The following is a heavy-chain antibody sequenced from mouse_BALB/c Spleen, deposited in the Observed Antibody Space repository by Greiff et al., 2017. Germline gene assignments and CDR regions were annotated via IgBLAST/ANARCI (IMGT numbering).Heavy chain of an antibody. Sequence: QVQLQQSGAELMKPGASVKISCKATGYTFSSYWIAWVKQRPGHGLKWIGEILPGSGSTNYNEKFKGKATFTADTSSNTAYMQLSSLTSEDSAVYYCARRGAYYGSSYWYFDVWGAGTTVTVSS. CDR1: GYTFSSYW. CDR3: ARRGAYYGSSYWYFDV. V-gene: IGHV1-9*01. J-gene: IGHJ1*01. D-gene: IGHD1-1*01. CDR2: ILPGSGST.